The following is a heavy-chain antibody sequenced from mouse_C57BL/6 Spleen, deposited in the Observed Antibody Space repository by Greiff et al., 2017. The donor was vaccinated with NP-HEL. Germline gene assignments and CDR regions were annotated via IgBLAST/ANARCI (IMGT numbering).Heavy chain of an antibody. V-gene: IGHV5-6*01. J-gene: IGHJ2*01. CDR2: ISSGGSYT. D-gene: IGHD1-1*01. CDR1: GFTFSSYG. CDR3: ARQYYGSSYEVYFYFDY. Sequence: EVKLVESGGDLVKPGGSLKLSCAASGFTFSSYGMSWVRQTPDKRLEWVATISSGGSYTYYPDSVKGRFTISRDKAKNTLYLQMSSLKSEDTAMYYCARQYYGSSYEVYFYFDYWGQGTTLTVSS.